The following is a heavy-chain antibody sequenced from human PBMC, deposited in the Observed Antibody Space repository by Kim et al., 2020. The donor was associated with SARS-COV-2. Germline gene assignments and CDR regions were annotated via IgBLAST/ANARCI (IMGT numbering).Heavy chain of an antibody. CDR2: ISYDGRNE. V-gene: IGHV3-30-3*01. D-gene: IGHD3-10*01. J-gene: IGHJ6*02. Sequence: GGSLILSCAASGLSFDSSAMNWVRQAPGKWLEWVAVISYDGRNEDYADSVKGRFTISRDNSKSTLYLQMNSLRVEDTAVYYCARGNYHESVSLSDYYNGMDVWGQGTTVTVSS. CDR3: ARGNYHESVSLSDYYNGMDV. CDR1: GLSFDSSA.